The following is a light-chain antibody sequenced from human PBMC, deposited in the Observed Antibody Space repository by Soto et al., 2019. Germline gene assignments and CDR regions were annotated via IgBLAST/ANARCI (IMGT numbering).Light chain of an antibody. V-gene: IGKV3-20*01. Sequence: ELVLTQSPGTLSLSPGESAALSCRASQPVSSNFLAWYQQKPGQAPRLLIYGVSSRASGIPDRFFGSGSGTDFTISINRLEPEYFAVYYCQQYANSPITFGQGTRLEIK. CDR1: QPVSSNF. J-gene: IGKJ5*01. CDR3: QQYANSPIT. CDR2: GVS.